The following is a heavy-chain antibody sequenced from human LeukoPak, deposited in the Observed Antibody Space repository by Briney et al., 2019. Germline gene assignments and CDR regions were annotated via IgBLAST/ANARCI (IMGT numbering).Heavy chain of an antibody. CDR3: ARASYYDFWSGYYYNWFDP. V-gene: IGHV4-34*01. D-gene: IGHD3-3*01. CDR1: GGSFNHHY. Sequence: ASETLSLTCAVYGGSFNHHYWSWIRQPPGKGLEWIGEINHSGSTDYNPSLKSRVTISVDTSKNQFSLKLSSVTAADTAVYYCARASYYDFWSGYYYNWFDPWGQGTLVTVSS. CDR2: INHSGST. J-gene: IGHJ5*02.